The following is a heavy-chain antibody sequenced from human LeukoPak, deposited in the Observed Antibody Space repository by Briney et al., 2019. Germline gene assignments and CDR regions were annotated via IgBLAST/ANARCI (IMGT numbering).Heavy chain of an antibody. D-gene: IGHD3-10*01. J-gene: IGHJ6*04. V-gene: IGHV1-69*06. CDR1: GGTFSSYA. Sequence: ASVKVSCKASGGTFSSYAISWVRQAPGQGLEWMGGIIPIFGTANYAQKFQRRVTITAHKSTSTAYMGLSSLRSEDTAVYYCASQITMVRGVIVPYYYYGMDVWGKGTTVTVSS. CDR3: ASQITMVRGVIVPYYYYGMDV. CDR2: IIPIFGTA.